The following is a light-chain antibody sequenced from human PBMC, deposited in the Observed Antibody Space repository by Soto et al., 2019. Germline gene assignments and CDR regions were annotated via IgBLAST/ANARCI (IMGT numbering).Light chain of an antibody. V-gene: IGLV2-14*01. CDR3: NSYTSTSARV. Sequence: QSALTQPASVSGSPGQSITISCTGTSSDVGGYDFVSWYQQHPGKAPKLIIYEVSNRPSGVSHRFSGSKSGNTAPLTISGLQAEDEADYYCNSYTSTSARVFGGGTKLTVL. CDR2: EVS. CDR1: SSDVGGYDF. J-gene: IGLJ3*02.